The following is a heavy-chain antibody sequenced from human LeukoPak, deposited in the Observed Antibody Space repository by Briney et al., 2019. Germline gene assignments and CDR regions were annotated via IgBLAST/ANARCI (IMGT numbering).Heavy chain of an antibody. CDR3: ARESPGRYSIDS. CDR2: IYYSGST. V-gene: IGHV4-39*07. D-gene: IGHD4-11*01. J-gene: IGHJ4*02. Sequence: PSETLSLTCTVSGGSISSSSYYWGWIRQPPGKGLEWIGSIYYSGSTYYNPSLKSRVTMSVDMSNIRFSLKLSSVTAADTAVYYCARESPGRYSIDSWGQGTLVTVSS. CDR1: GGSISSSSYY.